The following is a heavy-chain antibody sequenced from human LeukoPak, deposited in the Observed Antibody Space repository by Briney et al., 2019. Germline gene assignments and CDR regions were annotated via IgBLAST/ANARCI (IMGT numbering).Heavy chain of an antibody. Sequence: PSETLSLTCGVFGESLSDYYWSWIRQAPGKGLEWIGEINHGGSTDYNPSLKSRVTMSVDTSKNHLSLKLNSVTAADTAIYYCARQRPLRYFDWKGWFDPWGQGTVVTVSS. J-gene: IGHJ5*02. V-gene: IGHV4-34*01. CDR1: GESLSDYY. CDR3: ARQRPLRYFDWKGWFDP. CDR2: INHGGST. D-gene: IGHD3-9*01.